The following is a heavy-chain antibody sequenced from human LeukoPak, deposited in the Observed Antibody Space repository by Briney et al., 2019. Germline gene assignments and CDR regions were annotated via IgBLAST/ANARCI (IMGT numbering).Heavy chain of an antibody. Sequence: ASVKVSCKASGYTFTGYYTHWVRQAPGQGLEWMGWINPNSGGTNYAQKFQGRVTMTRDTSISTAYMELSRLRSDDTAVYYCARGADLGYCSSTSCRPFDPRGQGTLVTVSS. J-gene: IGHJ5*02. CDR2: INPNSGGT. D-gene: IGHD2-2*01. CDR3: ARGADLGYCSSTSCRPFDP. CDR1: GYTFTGYY. V-gene: IGHV1-2*02.